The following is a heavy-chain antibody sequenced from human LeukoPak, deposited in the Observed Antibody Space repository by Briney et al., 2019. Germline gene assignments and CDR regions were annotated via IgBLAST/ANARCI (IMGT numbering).Heavy chain of an antibody. CDR2: ISSSGSTI. Sequence: GGSLRLSCAASGFTFSDYYMSWIRQAPGKGLEWVSYISSSGSTIYYADSVKGRFTISRDNAKNSLYLQMNSLRAEDTAVYYCARGKDPEYSYALFDYWGQGTLVTVSS. CDR1: GFTFSDYY. J-gene: IGHJ4*02. D-gene: IGHD5-18*01. CDR3: ARGKDPEYSYALFDY. V-gene: IGHV3-11*04.